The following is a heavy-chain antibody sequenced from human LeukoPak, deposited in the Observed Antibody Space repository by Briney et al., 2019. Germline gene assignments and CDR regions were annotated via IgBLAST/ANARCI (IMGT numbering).Heavy chain of an antibody. V-gene: IGHV1-69*13. CDR1: GGTFSSYA. J-gene: IGHJ3*02. Sequence: PVKVSCKASGGTFSSYAISWVRQAPGQGLEWRGGIIPIFGTANYTQKFPARVTITADESRRTAYMALSSLRSEDTAVYDCARVLYQVVVIAYDAFDIWGQGTMVTVSS. D-gene: IGHD2-21*01. CDR3: ARVLYQVVVIAYDAFDI. CDR2: IIPIFGTA.